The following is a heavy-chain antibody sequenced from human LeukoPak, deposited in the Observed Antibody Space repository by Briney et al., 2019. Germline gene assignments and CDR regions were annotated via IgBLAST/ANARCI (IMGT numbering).Heavy chain of an antibody. J-gene: IGHJ3*02. CDR2: ISYAGSNK. CDR1: GFTFSSYA. CDR3: AKDSRYSSGWPDAFDI. V-gene: IGHV3-30-3*01. D-gene: IGHD6-19*01. Sequence: GSLRLSCAPSGFTFSSYAMHWVRQAPGKGLEWVAVISYAGSNKFYADSVRGRVTISRDNSKNTLYLQMNSLRAEDTAVYYCAKDSRYSSGWPDAFDIWGQGTMATVSS.